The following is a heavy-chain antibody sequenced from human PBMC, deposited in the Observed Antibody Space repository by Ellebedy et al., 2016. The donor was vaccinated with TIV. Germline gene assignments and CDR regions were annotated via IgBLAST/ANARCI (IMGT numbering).Heavy chain of an antibody. D-gene: IGHD6-19*01. CDR1: GLTFTDYW. CDR3: AGGRGWLVDY. Sequence: GESLKISCAASGLTFTDYWMNWFRQAPGKGPEWVANIKQDGSEQNYVGSVKARVTISRDNAKNSLILKMNTLRTEDTAVYYCAGGRGWLVDYWGQGIMVTVSS. J-gene: IGHJ4*02. CDR2: IKQDGSEQ. V-gene: IGHV3-7*01.